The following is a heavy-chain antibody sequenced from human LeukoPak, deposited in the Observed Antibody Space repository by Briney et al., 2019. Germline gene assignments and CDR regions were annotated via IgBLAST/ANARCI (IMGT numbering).Heavy chain of an antibody. D-gene: IGHD3-16*01. J-gene: IGHJ4*02. CDR2: VYSTGHT. V-gene: IGHV4-39*01. Sequence: PSETLSLTCTVSGDSLYYWGWIRQPPGEGLEWIGSVYSTGHTNYNLSLKSRVTMSIGTSKNQLSLKLTSVTAADTAMYYCARHHTSSKPIDYWGQGMLVTVSS. CDR3: ARHHTSSKPIDY. CDR1: GDSLYY.